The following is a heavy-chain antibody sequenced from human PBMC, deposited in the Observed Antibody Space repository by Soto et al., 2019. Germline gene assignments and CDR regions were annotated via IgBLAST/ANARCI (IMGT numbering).Heavy chain of an antibody. CDR1: GFTFNDFE. CDR3: ASGFGRFNY. J-gene: IGHJ4*02. V-gene: IGHV3-48*03. D-gene: IGHD3-10*01. CDR2: IDGSGTTK. Sequence: EVQLLESGGGLVQPGGALRLSCGVSGFTFNDFEMNWVRQAPGKGLEWLAYIDGSGTTKKYADSVRGRFTISRDNPNNALFLQMSSLSAADTASYYCASGFGRFNYWGEGSLVSVSS.